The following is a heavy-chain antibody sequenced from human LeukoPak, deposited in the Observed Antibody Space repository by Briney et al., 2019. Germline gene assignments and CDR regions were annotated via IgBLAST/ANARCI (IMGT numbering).Heavy chain of an antibody. J-gene: IGHJ4*02. V-gene: IGHV1-69*13. Sequence: SVKVSCKASGGTFSSYVINLVRQAPGQGLEWMGGIIPIFSTADYAQKFQGRVTITADESTSTAYMELSSLRSEDTAVYYCARDLPDSSGYADYWGQGTLVTVSS. CDR2: IIPIFSTA. CDR3: ARDLPDSSGYADY. D-gene: IGHD3-22*01. CDR1: GGTFSSYV.